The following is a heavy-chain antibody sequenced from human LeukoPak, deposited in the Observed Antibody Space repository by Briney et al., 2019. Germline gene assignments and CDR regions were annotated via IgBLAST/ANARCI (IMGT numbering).Heavy chain of an antibody. CDR2: ISSRSSYI. CDR3: ARVSSGWNFDY. Sequence: SCKASGGTFSSYSMNWVRQAPGKGLEWVSSISSRSSYIYDADSVKGRFTISRDNAENSLYLQMNSLRAEDTAVYYCARVSSGWNFDYWGQGTLVTVSS. J-gene: IGHJ4*02. D-gene: IGHD6-19*01. V-gene: IGHV3-21*01. CDR1: GGTFSSYS.